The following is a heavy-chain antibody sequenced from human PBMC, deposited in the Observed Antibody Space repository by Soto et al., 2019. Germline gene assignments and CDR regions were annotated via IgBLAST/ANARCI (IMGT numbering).Heavy chain of an antibody. J-gene: IGHJ4*02. CDR3: ANTALYYGSGTIDY. CDR2: ITGRGDST. Sequence: PGGSLRLSCAASGFTFSTYAMSWVRQAPGKGLEWVSDITGRGDSTYYADSVKGRFTISRDNSKNTVYLQMNSLRAEDTAVYYCANTALYYGSGTIDYWGQGTLVTVSS. V-gene: IGHV3-23*01. CDR1: GFTFSTYA. D-gene: IGHD3-10*01.